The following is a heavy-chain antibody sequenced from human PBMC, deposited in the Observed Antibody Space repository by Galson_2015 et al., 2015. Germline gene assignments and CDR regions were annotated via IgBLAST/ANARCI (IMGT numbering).Heavy chain of an antibody. CDR3: ARSPSVTPGYEYGMDV. J-gene: IGHJ6*02. CDR1: GFTFSSYS. D-gene: IGHD4-11*01. V-gene: IGHV3-21*01. Sequence: SLRLSCAASGFTFSSYSMNWVRQAPGKGLEWVSPIDSSSSYIYYADSVKGRFTISRDNAKNSLYLQMNSLRAEDTAVYYCARSPSVTPGYEYGMDVWGQGTTVTVSS. CDR2: IDSSSSYI.